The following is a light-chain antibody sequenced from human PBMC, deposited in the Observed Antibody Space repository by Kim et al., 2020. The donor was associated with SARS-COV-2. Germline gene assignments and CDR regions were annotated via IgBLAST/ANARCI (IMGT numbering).Light chain of an antibody. CDR2: GTS. CDR1: QSVRSTH. Sequence: EIVLTQSPGTLSLSPGERGTLSCRASQSVRSTHLSWYQQKPGQAPRLLIYGTSSRATGIPDRFSGTGSGTDFTLTITRLEPEDLAVYYCQQYDVAPRTFGQGTKVDIK. J-gene: IGKJ1*01. V-gene: IGKV3-20*01. CDR3: QQYDVAPRT.